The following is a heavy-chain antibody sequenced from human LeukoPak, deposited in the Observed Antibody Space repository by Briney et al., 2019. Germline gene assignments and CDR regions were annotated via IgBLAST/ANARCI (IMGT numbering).Heavy chain of an antibody. D-gene: IGHD3-10*01. J-gene: IGHJ4*02. V-gene: IGHV1-2*02. CDR1: GYTFTGYY. Sequence: ASVKVSCKASGYTFTGYYMHWVRQAPGQGLEWMGWINPNSGGTNYAQKFQGGVTMTRDTSISTAYMELSRLRSDDTAVYYCARVGVRGVINFDYWGQGTLVTVSS. CDR2: INPNSGGT. CDR3: ARVGVRGVINFDY.